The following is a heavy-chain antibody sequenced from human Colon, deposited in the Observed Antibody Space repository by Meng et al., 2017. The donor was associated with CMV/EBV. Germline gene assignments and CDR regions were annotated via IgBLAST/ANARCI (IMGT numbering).Heavy chain of an antibody. Sequence: GGSLRLSCAASGFTFDDYAMHWVRQSPGKGLEWVSGISWNSGTIGYAVSVKGRFSISRDNAKNSLYLEMNSLRAEDTALYYCAKDRGSNYYDIDGMDVWGQGTTVTVSS. CDR2: ISWNSGTI. CDR3: AKDRGSNYYDIDGMDV. V-gene: IGHV3-9*01. D-gene: IGHD4-11*01. J-gene: IGHJ6*02. CDR1: GFTFDDYA.